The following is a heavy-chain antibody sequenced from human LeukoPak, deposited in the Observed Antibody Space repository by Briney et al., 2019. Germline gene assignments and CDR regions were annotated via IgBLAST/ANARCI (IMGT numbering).Heavy chain of an antibody. J-gene: IGHJ4*02. V-gene: IGHV1-24*01. CDR1: GYTLTELS. Sequence: ASVKVSCKVSGYTLTELSMHWVRQAPGKGLEWRGGFDPEDGETIYAPKFQGRVTMTEDTSTDTAYMELSSLRSEDTAVYYCAAAFPPSTVTTGVGYWGQGTLVTVSS. CDR3: AAAFPPSTVTTGVGY. CDR2: FDPEDGET. D-gene: IGHD4-17*01.